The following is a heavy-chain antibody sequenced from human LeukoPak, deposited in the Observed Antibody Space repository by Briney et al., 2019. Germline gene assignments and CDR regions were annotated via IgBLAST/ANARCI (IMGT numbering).Heavy chain of an antibody. CDR3: ARPAFGESLNPGFDY. D-gene: IGHD3-10*01. Sequence: GGSLRLSCAASGFTFSDYNMSWMRQAPGKGLEWVSYITISGSTIYYADSVKGRFTISRDNAKNSLYLQMNSLSAEDTAVYYCARPAFGESLNPGFDYWGQGTLVTVSS. V-gene: IGHV3-11*01. CDR2: ITISGSTI. J-gene: IGHJ4*02. CDR1: GFTFSDYN.